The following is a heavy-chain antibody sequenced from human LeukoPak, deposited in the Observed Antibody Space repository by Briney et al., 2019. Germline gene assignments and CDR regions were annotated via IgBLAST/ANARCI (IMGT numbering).Heavy chain of an antibody. V-gene: IGHV4-39*01. J-gene: IGHJ3*02. CDR3: ASLQPDAFDI. CDR1: GGSISSSSFY. CDR2: IYYSGST. D-gene: IGHD1-1*01. Sequence: SETLSLTCTVSGGSISSSSFYWDWIRQPPGKGLEWIGSIYYSGSTYYNPSLKSRVTISVDTSKNQFSLKLSSVTAADTAVYYCASLQPDAFDIWGQGTMVTVSS.